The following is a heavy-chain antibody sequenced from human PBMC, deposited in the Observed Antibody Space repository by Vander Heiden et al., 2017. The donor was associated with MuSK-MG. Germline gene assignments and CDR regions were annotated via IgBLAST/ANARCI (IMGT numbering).Heavy chain of an antibody. V-gene: IGHV4-59*08. J-gene: IGHJ3*01. Sequence: PPGRGLEWIGSVSSSGNTDYNPSLQSRVAISADTSKNQFSLRLNSVTAADTAVYYCARHEYGSYWKRNAFDFWGQGRLVTVSS. CDR3: ARHEYGSYWKRNAFDF. D-gene: IGHD1-26*01. CDR2: VSSSGNT.